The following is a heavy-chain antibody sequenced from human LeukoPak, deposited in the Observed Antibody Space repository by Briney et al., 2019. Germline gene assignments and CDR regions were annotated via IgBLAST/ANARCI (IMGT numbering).Heavy chain of an antibody. D-gene: IGHD3-3*01. V-gene: IGHV3-7*03. Sequence: PGGSLILSCVASGFTFGKYWMSWVRQATGKGLEWVANIKSDGSEKNYVDSVKGRFTISRDNTKNSLYLQMNSLRVEDTAVFYCARDQYDTWSRRGNFDSWGQGTLVIVSS. CDR1: GFTFGKYW. CDR3: ARDQYDTWSRRGNFDS. CDR2: IKSDGSEK. J-gene: IGHJ4*02.